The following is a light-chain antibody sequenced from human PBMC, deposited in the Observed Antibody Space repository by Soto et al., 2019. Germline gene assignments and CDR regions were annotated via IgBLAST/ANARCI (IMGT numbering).Light chain of an antibody. CDR2: DAS. CDR1: QSLGTDY. Sequence: DIVLTQSPGTLSLSPGERATLSCRASQSLGTDYLAWYQQKPGQAPRLLIYDASRRATGIPVRFSGSGSEADFTLTISTREPEDLAVYYCQQYAYSPPHSFGQGTKLEIK. CDR3: QQYAYSPPHS. V-gene: IGKV3-20*01. J-gene: IGKJ2*03.